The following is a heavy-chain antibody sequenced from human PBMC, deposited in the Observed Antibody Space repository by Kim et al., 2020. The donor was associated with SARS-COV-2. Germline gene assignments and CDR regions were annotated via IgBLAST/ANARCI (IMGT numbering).Heavy chain of an antibody. Sequence: GGSLRLSCAASGFTFSNYGMSWVRQAPGKGLEWVANVSRDGSEKYYVDSVKGRLTISRDNAKNSLYLQMNSLRAEDTAVYYCARFHTYYYFYGLDVWGQGPTVPVSS. V-gene: IGHV3-7*03. CDR3: ARFHTYYYFYGLDV. J-gene: IGHJ6*02. CDR1: GFTFSNYG. CDR2: VSRDGSEK.